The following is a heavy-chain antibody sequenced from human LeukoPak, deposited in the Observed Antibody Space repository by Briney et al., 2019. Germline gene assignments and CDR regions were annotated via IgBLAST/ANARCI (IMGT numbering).Heavy chain of an antibody. CDR2: IRYDGSNK. V-gene: IGHV3-30*02. CDR3: AKGGKYDILTGYRRSRLLGDF. J-gene: IGHJ4*02. D-gene: IGHD3-9*01. Sequence: GGSLRLSCAASEFTFSTYAMHWVRQTPAKGLEWVAFIRYDGSNKYYADSVKGRFIISRDNSKNTLFLQMNSLRPEDTAVYYCAKGGKYDILTGYRRSRLLGDFWGQGTLVTVSS. CDR1: EFTFSTYA.